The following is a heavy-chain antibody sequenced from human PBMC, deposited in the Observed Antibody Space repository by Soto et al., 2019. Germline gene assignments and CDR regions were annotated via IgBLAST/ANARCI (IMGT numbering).Heavy chain of an antibody. J-gene: IGHJ6*02. Sequence: ASVKVSYKVSGYTLTELSMHWVRQAPGKGLEWMGGFDPEDGETIYAQKFQGRVTMTEDTSTDTAYMELSSLRSEDTAVYYCAAVAGTGGDYYYYGMDVWGQGTTVTVSS. V-gene: IGHV1-24*01. D-gene: IGHD6-19*01. CDR1: GYTLTELS. CDR2: FDPEDGET. CDR3: AAVAGTGGDYYYYGMDV.